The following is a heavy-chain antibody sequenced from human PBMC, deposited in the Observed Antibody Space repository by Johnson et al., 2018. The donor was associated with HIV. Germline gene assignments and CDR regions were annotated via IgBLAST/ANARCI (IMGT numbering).Heavy chain of an antibody. J-gene: IGHJ3*02. CDR2: ISWDSGSI. V-gene: IGHV3-9*01. CDR1: GFTFDDFA. CDR3: AKPYYYDSSDAFDI. D-gene: IGHD3-22*01. Sequence: QLVESGGGLVQPGRSLRLSCAASGFTFDDFAMHWVRQAPGKGLEWVSGISWDSGSIVYADSVKDRFTISRDNAKNSLYLQMNSLRAEDTALYYCAKPYYYDSSDAFDIWGQGTMVTVSS.